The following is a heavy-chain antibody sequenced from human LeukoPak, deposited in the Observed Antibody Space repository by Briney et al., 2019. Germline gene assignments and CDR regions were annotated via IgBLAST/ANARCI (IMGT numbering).Heavy chain of an antibody. Sequence: GGSLRLSCAASGFSFSSYGMYWVRRAPGKGLEWVSVIYSGGSTYYADSVKGRFTISRDNSKNTLYLQMNSLRAEDTAVYYCARGSGSYYNWGQGTLVTVSS. D-gene: IGHD1-26*01. CDR2: IYSGGST. J-gene: IGHJ4*02. CDR1: GFSFSSYG. V-gene: IGHV3-53*01. CDR3: ARGSGSYYN.